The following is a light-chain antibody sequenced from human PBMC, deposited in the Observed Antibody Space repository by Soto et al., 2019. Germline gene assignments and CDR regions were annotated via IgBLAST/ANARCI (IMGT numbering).Light chain of an antibody. J-gene: IGLJ2*01. CDR3: AAWDDTLSGVV. Sequence: QSVLTQPPSASGTPGQRVTISCSGTSSNIGNNYVFWYHQLPGTAPKLLIYRNNQRPSGVPDRFSGSKSGTSASLAITGLRSEDEADYHCAAWDDTLSGVVFGGGTKLTVL. CDR2: RNN. CDR1: SSNIGNNY. V-gene: IGLV1-47*01.